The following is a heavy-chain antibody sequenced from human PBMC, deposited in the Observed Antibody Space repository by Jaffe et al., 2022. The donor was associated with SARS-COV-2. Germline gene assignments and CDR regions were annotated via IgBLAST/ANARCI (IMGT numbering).Heavy chain of an antibody. CDR2: LSSDGGTT. CDR1: GFTLRNYA. D-gene: IGHD2-21*01. Sequence: EVQLVQSGGGLVQPGGSLTLSCAASGFTLRNYAMHWVRQAPGKGLELVSVLSSDGGTTYYGDPVKGRFIISRDDSNNTLFLQMRSLRPEDMAVYYCATLYLWPEVLDVWGQGTMVTVSS. J-gene: IGHJ3*01. V-gene: IGHV3-64*07. CDR3: ATLYLWPEVLDV.